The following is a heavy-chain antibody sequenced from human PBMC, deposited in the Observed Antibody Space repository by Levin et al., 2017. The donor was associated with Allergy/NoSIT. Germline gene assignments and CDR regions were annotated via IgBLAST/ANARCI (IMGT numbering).Heavy chain of an antibody. D-gene: IGHD6-19*01. V-gene: IGHV1-2*02. CDR1: GYTFTGDY. CDR2: INPSSGAT. Sequence: GASVKVSCKASGYTFTGDYMHWVRQAPGQGLEWMGWINPSSGATRYSQKFQGRVTMTRDTSISTAYMELSRLRSDDTAVYYCARDREVAGKWTFDYWGQGTLVIVSS. J-gene: IGHJ4*02. CDR3: ARDREVAGKWTFDY.